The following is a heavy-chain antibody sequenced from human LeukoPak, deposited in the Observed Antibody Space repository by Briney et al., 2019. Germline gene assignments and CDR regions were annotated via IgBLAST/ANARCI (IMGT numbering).Heavy chain of an antibody. CDR3: AREVYYDSSGYYSPLMDY. J-gene: IGHJ4*02. Sequence: PGGSLRLSCAASGFTFSSYSMNWVRQAPGKGLDWVSSISSSSSYIYYADSVKGRFTISRDNAKNSLYLQMNSLRAEDTAVYYCAREVYYDSSGYYSPLMDYWGQGTLVTVSS. CDR1: GFTFSSYS. V-gene: IGHV3-21*01. D-gene: IGHD3-22*01. CDR2: ISSSSSYI.